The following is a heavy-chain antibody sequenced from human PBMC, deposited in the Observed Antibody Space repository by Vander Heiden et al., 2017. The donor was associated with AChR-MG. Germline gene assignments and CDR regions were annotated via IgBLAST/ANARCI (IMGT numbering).Heavy chain of an antibody. CDR3: ARRTPTWRTGAAAGTFFFDY. Sequence: QVQLQQWGAGLLKPSETLSLTCAVYGGSFSGYYWSWIRQPPGKGLEWIGEINHSGSTNYNPSLKSRVTISVDTSKNQFSLKLSSVTAADTAVYYCARRTPTWRTGAAAGTFFFDYWGQGTLVTVSS. D-gene: IGHD6-13*01. CDR2: INHSGST. V-gene: IGHV4-34*01. CDR1: GGSFSGYY. J-gene: IGHJ4*02.